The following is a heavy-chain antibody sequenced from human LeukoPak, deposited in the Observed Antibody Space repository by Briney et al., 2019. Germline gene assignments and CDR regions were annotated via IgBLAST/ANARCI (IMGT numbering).Heavy chain of an antibody. CDR3: ARSGYSSGSPDFDY. D-gene: IGHD6-19*01. J-gene: IGHJ4*02. Sequence: SETLSLTCAVYGGSFSGYYWSWIRQPPGKGLEWIGEINHSGSTNYNPSLKSRVTISVDTSKNQFSLKLSSVTAADTAVYYCARSGYSSGSPDFDYWGQGTLVTVSS. CDR1: GGSFSGYY. CDR2: INHSGST. V-gene: IGHV4-34*01.